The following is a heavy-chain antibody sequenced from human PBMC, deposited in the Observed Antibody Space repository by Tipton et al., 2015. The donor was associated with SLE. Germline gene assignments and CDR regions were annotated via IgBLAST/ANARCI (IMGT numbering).Heavy chain of an antibody. D-gene: IGHD2-21*01. J-gene: IGHJ2*01. CDR1: GFTFSTYA. CDR3: AKDRVTASRDQFWYFDL. Sequence: GSLRLSCAASGFTFSTYAMNWVRQTPGKGLEWVSVVYRDGTPYCSDSVKGRFTIHRDNSKNTLYLQMSSLRVEDTAVYYCAKDRVTASRDQFWYFDLWGRGTLVTVSS. CDR2: VYRDGTP. V-gene: IGHV3-23*03.